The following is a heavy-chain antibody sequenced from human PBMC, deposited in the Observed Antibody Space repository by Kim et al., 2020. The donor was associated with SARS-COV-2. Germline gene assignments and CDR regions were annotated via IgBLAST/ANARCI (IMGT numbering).Heavy chain of an antibody. D-gene: IGHD3-3*01. CDR3: AKDPTPITTLPIY. V-gene: IGHV3-9*01. CDR2: ISWNSGSI. Sequence: GGSLRLSCAASGFTFDDYAMHWVRQAPGKGLEWVSGISWNSGSIGYEDSVKGRFTISRDNAKNSLYLQMNSLRAEDTALYYCAKDPTPITTLPIYWGQGTLVTVSS. CDR1: GFTFDDYA. J-gene: IGHJ4*02.